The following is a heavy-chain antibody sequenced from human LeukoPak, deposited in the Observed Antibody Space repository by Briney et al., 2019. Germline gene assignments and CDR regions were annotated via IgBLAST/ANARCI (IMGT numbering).Heavy chain of an antibody. V-gene: IGHV3-23*01. J-gene: IGHJ6*02. D-gene: IGHD2-8*01. Sequence: GGSLRLSCAASGFPFSNYAMSWVRQAPGKGLEWVSAISGGDGSTYYADSVKGRFTISRDNSKDTLYLQMNSLRAEDTAVYYCARESGYCTNGVCLDYGMDVWGQGTTVTVSS. CDR3: ARESGYCTNGVCLDYGMDV. CDR1: GFPFSNYA. CDR2: ISGGDGST.